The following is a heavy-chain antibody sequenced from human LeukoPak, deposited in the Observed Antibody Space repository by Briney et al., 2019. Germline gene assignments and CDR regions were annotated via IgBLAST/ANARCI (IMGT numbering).Heavy chain of an antibody. V-gene: IGHV3-30-3*01. CDR1: GFTFSSYA. J-gene: IGHJ4*02. CDR2: ISYDGSNK. Sequence: GGSLRLSCAASGFTFSSYAMHWVRQAPGKGLEWVAVISYDGSNKYYADSVKGRSTISRDNSKNTLYLQMNSLRVEDTAVYYCARDLSGSSYFDYWGQGTLVTVSS. CDR3: ARDLSGSSYFDY. D-gene: IGHD1-26*01.